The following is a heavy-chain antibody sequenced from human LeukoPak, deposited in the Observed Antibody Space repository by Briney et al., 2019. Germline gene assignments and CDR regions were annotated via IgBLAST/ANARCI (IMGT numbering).Heavy chain of an antibody. D-gene: IGHD2-2*02. CDR1: GFTFSGYN. Sequence: GGSLRLSCAASGFTFSGYNMNWVRQAPGKGLEWVSSIDSSSSYMYYPDSVRGRFTISRDNAKNSLDLQMNSLRAEDTAVYFCARAYCSSTTCYTYDAFDIWGQGTMVTVSS. CDR3: ARAYCSSTTCYTYDAFDI. J-gene: IGHJ3*02. CDR2: IDSSSSYM. V-gene: IGHV3-21*01.